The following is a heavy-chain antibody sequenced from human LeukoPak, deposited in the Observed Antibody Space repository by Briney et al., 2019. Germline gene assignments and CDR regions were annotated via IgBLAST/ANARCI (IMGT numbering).Heavy chain of an antibody. D-gene: IGHD3-22*01. CDR2: IYYSGST. Sequence: SSETLSLTCTVSGGSISSGGYYWSWIRQHPGKGLEWIGYIYYSGSTYYNPSLKSRVTISVDTSKNQFSLKLSSVTAADTAVYYCARTPLGDYDSSGYYSDAFDIWGQGTMVTVSS. CDR3: ARTPLGDYDSSGYYSDAFDI. V-gene: IGHV4-31*03. CDR1: GGSISSGGYY. J-gene: IGHJ3*02.